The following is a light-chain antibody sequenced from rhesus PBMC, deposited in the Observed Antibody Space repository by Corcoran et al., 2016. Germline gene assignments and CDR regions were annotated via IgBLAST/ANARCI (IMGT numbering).Light chain of an antibody. V-gene: IGLV1-85*01. CDR3: QTYDRSNDGYI. CDR1: SSTIGPYF. J-gene: IGLJ1*01. CDR2: ENN. Sequence: QSVLTQPPSVSGAPGQRVTISCAGTSSTIGPYFVQWYQQIPGTAPKLLIYENNKRPPGVSDRFSGSQSATSASLTITRLQSEDEADYYCQTYDRSNDGYIFGGGTRLSVL.